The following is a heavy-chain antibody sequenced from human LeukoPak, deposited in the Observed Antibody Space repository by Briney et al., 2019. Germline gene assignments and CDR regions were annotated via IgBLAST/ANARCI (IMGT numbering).Heavy chain of an antibody. CDR2: ISGSGGST. D-gene: IGHD3-10*01. V-gene: IGHV3-23*01. Sequence: GGSLRLSCAASGFTVSSYAMSWVRQAPGKGLQWVSAISGSGGSTYYADSVKGRFTISRDNSKNTLYLQMNSLRAEDTAVYYCAKDLWDYGSGSYYIPFDYWGQGTLVTVSS. CDR1: GFTVSSYA. CDR3: AKDLWDYGSGSYYIPFDY. J-gene: IGHJ4*02.